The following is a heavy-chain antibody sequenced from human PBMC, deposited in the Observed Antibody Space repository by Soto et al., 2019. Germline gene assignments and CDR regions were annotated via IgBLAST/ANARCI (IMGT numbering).Heavy chain of an antibody. CDR3: ARSQGSSTSLEIYYYYYYGMDV. D-gene: IGHD2-2*01. CDR1: GGTFGSYA. J-gene: IGHJ6*02. Sequence: QVQLVQSGAEVKKPGSSVKVSCKASGGTFGSYAISWVRQAPGQGLEWMGGIIPIPGTANYAQKFQGRVKIAADESTSTAYMELSSLRSEDTAVDYCARSQGSSTSLEIYYYYYYGMDVWGQGTTVTVSS. CDR2: IIPIPGTA. V-gene: IGHV1-69*01.